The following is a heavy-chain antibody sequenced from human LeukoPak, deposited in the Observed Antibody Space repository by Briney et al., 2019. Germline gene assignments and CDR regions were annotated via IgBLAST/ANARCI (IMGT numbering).Heavy chain of an antibody. CDR3: ARVTIVGATRGHYFDY. V-gene: IGHV4-30-4*01. CDR2: IYYSGST. Sequence: SETLSLTCTVSGGSIGSGDYYWSWIRQPPGKGLEWIGYIYYSGSTYYNPPLKSRVTISVDTSKNQFSLKLSSVTAADTAVYYCARVTIVGATRGHYFDYWGQGTLVTVSS. J-gene: IGHJ4*02. CDR1: GGSIGSGDYY. D-gene: IGHD1-26*01.